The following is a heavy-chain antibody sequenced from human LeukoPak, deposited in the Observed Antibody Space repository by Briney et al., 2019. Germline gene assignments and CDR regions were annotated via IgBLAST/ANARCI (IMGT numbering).Heavy chain of an antibody. D-gene: IGHD2-15*01. CDR3: TKFSVDDPFDY. CDR2: ISGSGGST. V-gene: IGHV3-23*01. J-gene: IGHJ4*02. Sequence: PGGSLRLSCAASGFTFSSYAMSWVRQAPGKGLEWVSTISGSGGSTYYADSVKGRFTISRDNSKNTLYLQMNSLRAEDTAIYYCTKFSVDDPFDYWGQGTLVTVSS. CDR1: GFTFSSYA.